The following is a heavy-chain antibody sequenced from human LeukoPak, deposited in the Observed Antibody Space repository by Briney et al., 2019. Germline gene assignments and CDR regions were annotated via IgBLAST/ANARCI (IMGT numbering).Heavy chain of an antibody. Sequence: GGSLRLSCAPSGFTFSRQGMHWVRQAPGKGLEWVAIISNDGSRKYYAHSVEGRFTISRDNSKNTLYLQMDSLRAEDTTVYYCARDRAWNYFDYWGQGTLVTVSS. CDR2: ISNDGSRK. CDR1: GFTFSRQG. CDR3: ARDRAWNYFDY. J-gene: IGHJ4*02. D-gene: IGHD3-3*01. V-gene: IGHV3-30*03.